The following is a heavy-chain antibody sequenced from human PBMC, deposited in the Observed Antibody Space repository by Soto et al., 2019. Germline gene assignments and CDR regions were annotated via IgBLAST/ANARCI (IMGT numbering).Heavy chain of an antibody. CDR3: GKGFYGSGGPDV. CDR2: IIPIFGTA. V-gene: IGHV1-69*13. CDR1: GGTFSSYA. D-gene: IGHD3-10*01. J-gene: IGHJ4*02. Sequence: SVKVSCKASGGTFSSYAISWVRQAPGQGLEWMGGIIPIFGTANYAQKFQGRVTITADESTSTAYMELSSLRSEDTAIYYCGKGFYGSGGPDVWGPGTLVTVSS.